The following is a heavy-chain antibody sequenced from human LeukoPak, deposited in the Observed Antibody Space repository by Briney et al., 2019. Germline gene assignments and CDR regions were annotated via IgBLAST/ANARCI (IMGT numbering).Heavy chain of an antibody. D-gene: IGHD4-17*01. CDR2: INSDGSST. Sequence: GGSLRLSCAASGFTFSSYWMHWVRQAPGKGLVWVSRINSDGSSTSYADSVKGRFTISRDNAKNTPYLQMNSLRAEDTAVYYCARKCYGDYDDAFDIWGQGTMVTVSS. J-gene: IGHJ3*02. CDR3: ARKCYGDYDDAFDI. V-gene: IGHV3-74*01. CDR1: GFTFSSYW.